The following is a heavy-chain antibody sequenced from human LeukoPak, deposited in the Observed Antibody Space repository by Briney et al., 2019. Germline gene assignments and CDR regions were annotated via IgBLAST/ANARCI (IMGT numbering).Heavy chain of an antibody. J-gene: IGHJ6*03. Sequence: SVKVSCKASVGTFSSYTISWVRQAPGQGLEWMGRIIPILGIANYAQKFQGRVTITADKSTSTAYMELSSLRSEDTAVYYCARAGYNYYYYMDVWGKGTTVTVSS. CDR2: IIPILGIA. CDR1: VGTFSSYT. V-gene: IGHV1-69*02. CDR3: ARAGYNYYYYMDV. D-gene: IGHD1-14*01.